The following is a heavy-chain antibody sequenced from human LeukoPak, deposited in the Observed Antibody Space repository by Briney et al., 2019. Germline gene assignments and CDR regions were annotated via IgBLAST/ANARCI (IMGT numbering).Heavy chain of an antibody. J-gene: IGHJ6*01. V-gene: IGHV3-30*18. Sequence: PGGSLRLSCAASGFTFSSYGMHWVRQAPGKGLEWVAVISYDGSNKYYADSVKGRFTISRDNSENTLYLQMNSLRAEDTAVYYCAKDYRSSYYYGMDVWGQGTTVTVSS. D-gene: IGHD6-13*01. CDR3: AKDYRSSYYYGMDV. CDR1: GFTFSSYG. CDR2: ISYDGSNK.